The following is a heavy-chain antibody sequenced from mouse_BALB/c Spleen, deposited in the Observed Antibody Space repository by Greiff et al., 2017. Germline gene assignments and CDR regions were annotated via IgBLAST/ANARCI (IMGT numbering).Heavy chain of an antibody. CDR1: GFSFTGYG. CDR3: ARDPRYGNSFMDY. V-gene: IGHV2-6-7*01. J-gene: IGHJ4*01. CDR2: IWGDGST. D-gene: IGHD2-1*01. Sequence: VKVVESGPGLVAPSQSLSITCTVSGFSFTGYGVNWVRQPPGKGLEWLGMIWGDGSTDYNSALKSRLSISKDNSKSQVFLKMNSLQTDDTARYYCARDPRYGNSFMDYWGQGTSVTVSS.